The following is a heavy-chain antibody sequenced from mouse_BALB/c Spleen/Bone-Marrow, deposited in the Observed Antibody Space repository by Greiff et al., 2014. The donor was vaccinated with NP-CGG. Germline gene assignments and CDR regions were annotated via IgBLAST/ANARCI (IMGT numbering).Heavy chain of an antibody. Sequence: QVQLQQPGPGLVAPSQSLSITCTVSGFSLTSYGVHWVRQPPGEGLEWLGVIWAGGSTNYNSALMSRLSISKDNSKSQVFLKMNSLQTDDTAMYYCARDWDWYFDVWGAGTTVTVSS. CDR3: ARDWDWYFDV. V-gene: IGHV2-9*02. D-gene: IGHD4-1*01. CDR2: IWAGGST. J-gene: IGHJ1*01. CDR1: GFSLTSYG.